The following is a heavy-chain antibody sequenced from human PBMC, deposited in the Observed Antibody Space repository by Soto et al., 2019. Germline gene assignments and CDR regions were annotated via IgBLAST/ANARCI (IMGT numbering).Heavy chain of an antibody. CDR2: IDPRSGGT. D-gene: IGHD3-10*01. Sequence: HVQLVQSGTEVKKPGASVRVSCMVSGYPFTTTYINGVRQAPGQGLEWMGWIDPRSGGTVYEQKFQGRVTMTRDTSISTVYMDLSGLTSDDTALYYCATDDYGIFPYWGQGSLVTVSS. CDR1: GYPFTTTY. J-gene: IGHJ4*02. CDR3: ATDDYGIFPY. V-gene: IGHV1-2*02.